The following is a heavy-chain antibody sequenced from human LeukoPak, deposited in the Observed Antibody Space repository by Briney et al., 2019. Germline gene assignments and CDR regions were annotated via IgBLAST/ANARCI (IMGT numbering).Heavy chain of an antibody. J-gene: IGHJ4*02. CDR3: ARDSAGNDY. CDR1: GFTFSTYW. CDR2: IKQDGSEK. D-gene: IGHD6-13*01. Sequence: QSGGSLRLSCAASGFTFSTYWMSWVRQAPGKGLEWVANIKQDGSEKYYVDTVKGRFTISRDNAKNSLYLQMNSLRAEDTAMFYCARDSAGNDYWGQGTLVTVSS. V-gene: IGHV3-7*01.